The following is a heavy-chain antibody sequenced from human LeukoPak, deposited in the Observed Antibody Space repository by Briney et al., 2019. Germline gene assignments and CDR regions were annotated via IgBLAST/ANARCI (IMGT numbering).Heavy chain of an antibody. Sequence: GRSLRLSCAASGFTFSSYTMHWVRQAPGKGLEWVALISHDGSNKYYADSVKGRFTISRDNSKNTLYLQMNSLRAEDTAVYYCAKTPSYCSGGSCYIMDYWGQGTLVTVSS. CDR2: ISHDGSNK. CDR3: AKTPSYCSGGSCYIMDY. J-gene: IGHJ4*02. CDR1: GFTFSSYT. D-gene: IGHD2-15*01. V-gene: IGHV3-30-3*02.